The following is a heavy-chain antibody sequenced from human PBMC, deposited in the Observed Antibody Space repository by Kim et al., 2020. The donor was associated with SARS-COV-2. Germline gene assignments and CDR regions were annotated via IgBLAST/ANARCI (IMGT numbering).Heavy chain of an antibody. V-gene: IGHV3-23*01. J-gene: IGHJ4*02. D-gene: IGHD3-3*01. Sequence: GGSLRLSCAASGFTFSSYAMSWVRQAPGKGLEWVSAISGSGGSTYYADSVKGRFTFSRDNSKNTLYLQMNSLRAEDTAVYYCAKGGTGITIFGVVILEDYFDYWGQGTLVTVSS. CDR3: AKGGTGITIFGVVILEDYFDY. CDR1: GFTFSSYA. CDR2: ISGSGGST.